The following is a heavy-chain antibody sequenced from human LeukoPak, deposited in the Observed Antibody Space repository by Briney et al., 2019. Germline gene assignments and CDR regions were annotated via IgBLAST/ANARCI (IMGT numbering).Heavy chain of an antibody. V-gene: IGHV3-53*01. CDR2: IYSGGST. J-gene: IGHJ4*02. Sequence: GGSLRLSCAASGFTVSSNYMSWVRQAPGKGLEWVSVIYSGGSTYYADSVKGRFTISRDNSKNTLYLQMNSLRAEDTAVYYCARAELLWTVDYWGQGTLVTVSS. CDR1: GFTVSSNY. CDR3: ARAELLWTVDY. D-gene: IGHD2/OR15-2a*01.